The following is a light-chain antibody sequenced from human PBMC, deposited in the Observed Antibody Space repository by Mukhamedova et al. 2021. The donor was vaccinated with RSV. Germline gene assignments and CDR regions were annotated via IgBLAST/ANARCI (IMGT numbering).Light chain of an antibody. Sequence: WYQRRVHGKVPRLLIYAASTLQSGVPSRFSGSGSGTDFTLTINSLQPEVFASYYCQKYNSAPFTFGPGTKVDSK. CDR3: QKYNSAPFT. CDR2: AAS. V-gene: IGKV1-27*01. J-gene: IGKJ3*01.